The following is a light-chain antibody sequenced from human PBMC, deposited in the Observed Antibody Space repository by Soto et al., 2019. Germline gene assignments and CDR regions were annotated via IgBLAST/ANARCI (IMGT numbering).Light chain of an antibody. J-gene: IGKJ5*01. Sequence: EVVLSQSLATLSLYPGERATLSCGASQSIRTSLAWYQQKPGLAPRLVIFDASNRANGVPARFGGSGSGTDFTLTINSLEPEDFAVYYCQQYGSSPITFGQGTRLEIK. CDR2: DAS. V-gene: IGKV3-11*01. CDR1: QSIRTS. CDR3: QQYGSSPIT.